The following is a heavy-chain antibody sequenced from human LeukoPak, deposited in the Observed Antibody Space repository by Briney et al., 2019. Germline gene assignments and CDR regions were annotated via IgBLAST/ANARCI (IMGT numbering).Heavy chain of an antibody. J-gene: IGHJ4*02. D-gene: IGHD3-22*01. CDR1: GGSISSSSYY. Sequence: SETLSLTCTVSGGSISSSSYYWGRIRQPPGKGLEWIGSIYYSGSTYYNPSLKSRVTISVDTSKNQFSLKLSSVTAADTAVYYCASELRDYYDSSGYYPTWGQGTLVTVSS. CDR2: IYYSGST. CDR3: ASELRDYYDSSGYYPT. V-gene: IGHV4-39*01.